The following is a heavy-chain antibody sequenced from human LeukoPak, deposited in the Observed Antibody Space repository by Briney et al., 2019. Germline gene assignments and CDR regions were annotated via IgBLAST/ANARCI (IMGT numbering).Heavy chain of an antibody. D-gene: IGHD1-1*01. V-gene: IGHV1-2*02. J-gene: IGHJ4*02. CDR3: ARDRHWNQGNFDY. Sequence: ASVKVSCKASGYTITGYYIHWVRQAPGQGLEWMGWINPNSGDTNYAQKFQGRVTMTRETSINTAFMELSRLRSDDTAVYYCARDRHWNQGNFDYWGQGTLVTVSS. CDR2: INPNSGDT. CDR1: GYTITGYY.